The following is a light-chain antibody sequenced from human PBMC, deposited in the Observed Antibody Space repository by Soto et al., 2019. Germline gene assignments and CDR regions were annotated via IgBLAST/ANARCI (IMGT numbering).Light chain of an antibody. CDR1: QGITSW. J-gene: IGKJ2*01. CDR3: QQTDSFPYT. Sequence: DIHMTQSPSSVSASVGDRVTITCRASQGITSWLVWYQQKPGKAPKLLIYAASSLQSGVPSRFSGCGSGTDFSLTISSLQPEDFATYDCQQTDSFPYTFGRGTKVEIK. CDR2: AAS. V-gene: IGKV1-12*01.